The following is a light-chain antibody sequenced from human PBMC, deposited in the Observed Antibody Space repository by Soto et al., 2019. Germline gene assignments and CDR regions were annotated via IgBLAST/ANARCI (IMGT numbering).Light chain of an antibody. J-gene: IGLJ1*01. Sequence: QSVLTQPPYASGSPGQSVTISCSGTSSDVGGYNYVSWYQQHPGKAPKLMIYEVSKRPSGVPDRFSGSKSGNTASLTVSGLQAEDEADYYCRSYARTLPSVFGSGIKATVL. CDR2: EVS. CDR1: SSDVGGYNY. V-gene: IGLV2-8*01. CDR3: RSYARTLPSV.